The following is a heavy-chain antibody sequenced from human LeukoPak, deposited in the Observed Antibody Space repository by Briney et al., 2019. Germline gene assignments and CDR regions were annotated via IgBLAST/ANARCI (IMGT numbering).Heavy chain of an antibody. D-gene: IGHD3-3*01. Sequence: PGGSLRLSCAASGFIFSSYSMNWVRQAPGKGLEWVSYISGSSSTIYFADSVKGRFTISRDNAKNSLYLQMNSLRAEDTAVYYCARDPLRFLEWLGWFDPWGQGTLVTVSS. V-gene: IGHV3-48*04. J-gene: IGHJ5*02. CDR3: ARDPLRFLEWLGWFDP. CDR2: ISGSSSTI. CDR1: GFIFSSYS.